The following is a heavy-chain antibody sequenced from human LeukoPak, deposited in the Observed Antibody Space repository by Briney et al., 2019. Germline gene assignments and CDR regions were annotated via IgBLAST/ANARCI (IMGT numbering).Heavy chain of an antibody. V-gene: IGHV3-21*01. CDR3: AREYDSKGRFDW. CDR2: ISRGSSDI. Sequence: GGSLRLSCAAPASIFSSHTMNWVRQAPGKGLEWVSSISRGSSDINYADSVKGRSIISRDNAKNSLYLQMNSLRDEDMGFYYCAREYDSKGRFDWWGQGTLVTVSS. D-gene: IGHD4-11*01. J-gene: IGHJ4*02. CDR1: ASIFSSHT.